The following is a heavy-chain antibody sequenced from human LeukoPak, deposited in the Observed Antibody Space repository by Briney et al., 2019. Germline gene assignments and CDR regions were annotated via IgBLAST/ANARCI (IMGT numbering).Heavy chain of an antibody. CDR2: IYSGGST. CDR3: ARGVRDVSAYHGFDY. D-gene: IGHD3-10*01. J-gene: IGHJ4*02. CDR1: GFTVSSNY. Sequence: GGSLRLSCAASGFTVSSNYMSWVRQAPGKGLEWVSVIYSGGSTYYADSVKGRFTISRDNAKNSLYLQMNSLRAEDTAVYYCARGVRDVSAYHGFDYWGQGTLVAVSS. V-gene: IGHV3-53*01.